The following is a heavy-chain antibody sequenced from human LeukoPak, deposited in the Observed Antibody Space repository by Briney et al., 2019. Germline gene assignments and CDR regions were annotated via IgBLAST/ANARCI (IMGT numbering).Heavy chain of an antibody. V-gene: IGHV1-69*13. CDR3: AKQLRVSGTLVEFDL. J-gene: IGHJ5*02. CDR2: IISLFRTA. D-gene: IGHD6-19*01. Sequence: SVKVSCKASGGTISTYAISWVRQAPGQGLEWMGGIISLFRTANYAQKFQGRVTITADESTTTVHMELSSLRSEDTAIYYCAKQLRVSGTLVEFDLWGQGTLVTVSS. CDR1: GGTISTYA.